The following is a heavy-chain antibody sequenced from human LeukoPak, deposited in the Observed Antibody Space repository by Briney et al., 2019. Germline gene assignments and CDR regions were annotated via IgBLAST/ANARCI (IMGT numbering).Heavy chain of an antibody. CDR3: ARQWRGGLVDY. CDR1: GYSFTSYW. CDR2: IYPGDSDT. J-gene: IGHJ4*02. D-gene: IGHD3-10*01. V-gene: IGHV5-51*01. Sequence: GESLKISCKGSGYSFTSYWIGWVRHMPGKGLEWMGIIYPGDSDTRYSPYLQGQVTISADKSIRTAYLQWSSLKASDTAMYYCARQWRGGLVDYWGQGTLVTVSS.